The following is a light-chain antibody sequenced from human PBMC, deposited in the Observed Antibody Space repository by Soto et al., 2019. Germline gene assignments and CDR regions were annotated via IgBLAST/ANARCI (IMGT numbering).Light chain of an antibody. CDR3: QVWDGGSDHYV. J-gene: IGLJ1*01. Sequence: SYELTQPPSVSLAPGQTAKIICGGNNIGSKRVQWYQQKPGQAPVLVVYDDIDRPSGIPDRFSGSKDENTATLTISRVEAGDEADFYCQVWDGGSDHYVFGPGTKVTVL. CDR2: DDI. CDR1: NIGSKR. V-gene: IGLV3-21*02.